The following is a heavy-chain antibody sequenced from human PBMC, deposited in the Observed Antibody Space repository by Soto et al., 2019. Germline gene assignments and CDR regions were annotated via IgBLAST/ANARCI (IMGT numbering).Heavy chain of an antibody. D-gene: IGHD2-2*01. V-gene: IGHV3-30-3*01. Sequence: GGSLRLSCAASGFTFSSYAMHWVRQAPGKGLEWVAVILYDGGNKHYADSVKGRFTISRDNSKNTLYLQMTSLRPEDTAVYYCARDVRSSSNYYFDCWGQGALVTVSS. CDR2: ILYDGGNK. J-gene: IGHJ4*02. CDR1: GFTFSSYA. CDR3: ARDVRSSSNYYFDC.